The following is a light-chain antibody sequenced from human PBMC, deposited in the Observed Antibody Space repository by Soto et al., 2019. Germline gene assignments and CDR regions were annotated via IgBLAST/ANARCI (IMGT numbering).Light chain of an antibody. Sequence: EIVLTQSPGTLSLSTGERAILSCRAIQSVSSSYFAWYQQKPGQAPRLLIYGASSRATGIPDRLRGSGSGTDFTLTISRLEPEDFAVYYCQQYFTSQITFGPGTKVDIK. CDR3: QQYFTSQIT. CDR1: QSVSSSY. V-gene: IGKV3-20*01. CDR2: GAS. J-gene: IGKJ3*01.